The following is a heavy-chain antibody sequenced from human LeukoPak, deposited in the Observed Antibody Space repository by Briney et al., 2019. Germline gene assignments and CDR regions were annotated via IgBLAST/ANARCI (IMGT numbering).Heavy chain of an antibody. D-gene: IGHD3-9*01. CDR1: GFTFSSYA. CDR2: ISGSGGST. V-gene: IGHV3-23*01. J-gene: IGHJ5*02. CDR3: AKYYDILTGYDNWFDP. Sequence: GGSLRVSCAASGFTFSSYAMSWVRQAPGKGLEWVSAISGSGGSTYYADSVKGRFNISRDNSKNTLYLQMNSLRAEDTAVYYCAKYYDILTGYDNWFDPWGQGTLVTVSS.